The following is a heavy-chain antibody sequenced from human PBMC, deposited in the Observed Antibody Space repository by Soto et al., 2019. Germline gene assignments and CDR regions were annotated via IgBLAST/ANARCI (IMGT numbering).Heavy chain of an antibody. V-gene: IGHV4-59*01. D-gene: IGHD3-22*01. CDR3: AGGGSSGYSYYFDY. CDR1: GGSISSYY. Sequence: QVQLQESGPGLVKPSETLSLTCTVSGGSISSYYWSWIRQPPGKGLEWIGYIYYSGSTNYNPSLKSRVTISVDTSKYQFSLKLSSVTAADTAVYYCAGGGSSGYSYYFDYWGQGTLVTVSS. J-gene: IGHJ4*02. CDR2: IYYSGST.